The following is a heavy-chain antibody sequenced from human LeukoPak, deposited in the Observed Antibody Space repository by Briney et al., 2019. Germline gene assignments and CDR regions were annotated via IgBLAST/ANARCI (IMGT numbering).Heavy chain of an antibody. Sequence: GGSLRLSCAASGFTFNSYWMNWVRQAPGKGLEWVANIKQDGSEKYYVDSVKGRFTISRDNAKNSLYLQMNSLRAEDTAVYYCARSGGYWGQGTLVTVSS. J-gene: IGHJ4*02. D-gene: IGHD3-10*01. V-gene: IGHV3-7*03. CDR1: GFTFNSYW. CDR3: ARSGGY. CDR2: IKQDGSEK.